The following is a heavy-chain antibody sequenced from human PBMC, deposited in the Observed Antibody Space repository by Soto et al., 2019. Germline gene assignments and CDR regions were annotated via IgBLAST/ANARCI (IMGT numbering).Heavy chain of an antibody. D-gene: IGHD3-3*01. J-gene: IGHJ4*02. CDR1: GYTFTSYA. CDR2: INAGNGNT. CDR3: ARSQYYDFWRAPPGFDY. V-gene: IGHV1-3*01. Sequence: ASVKVSCKASGYTFTSYAIHWVRQAPGQRLEWMGWINAGNGNTKYSQKFQGRVTITRDTSASTAYMELSSLRSEDTAVYYCARSQYYDFWRAPPGFDYWGQGTLVTVSS.